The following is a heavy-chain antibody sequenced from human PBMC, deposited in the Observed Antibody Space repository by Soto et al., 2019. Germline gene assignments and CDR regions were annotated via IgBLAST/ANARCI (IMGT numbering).Heavy chain of an antibody. CDR1: GGSISSSSYY. J-gene: IGHJ4*02. CDR3: ARLLSGYDTRDD. Sequence: SETMSLTCTVSGGSISSSSYYWGWIRQPPGKGLEWIGSIYYSGSTYYNPSLKSRVTISVDTSKNQFSLKLSSVTAADTAVYYWARLLSGYDTRDDWGQRTLVTVSS. V-gene: IGHV4-39*01. CDR2: IYYSGST. D-gene: IGHD5-12*01.